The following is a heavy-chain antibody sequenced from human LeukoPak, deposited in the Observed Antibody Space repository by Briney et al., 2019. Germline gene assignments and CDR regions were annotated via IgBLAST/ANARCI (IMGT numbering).Heavy chain of an antibody. CDR3: ARISSSWPFDY. D-gene: IGHD6-13*01. Sequence: RSSETLSLTCTVSGGSISSYYWSWIRQPPGKGLEWIGYIYYSGSTNYNPSLKSRVTISVDKSKNQFSLKLSSVTAADTAVYYCARISSSWPFDYWGQGTLVTVSS. J-gene: IGHJ4*02. V-gene: IGHV4-59*12. CDR2: IYYSGST. CDR1: GGSISSYY.